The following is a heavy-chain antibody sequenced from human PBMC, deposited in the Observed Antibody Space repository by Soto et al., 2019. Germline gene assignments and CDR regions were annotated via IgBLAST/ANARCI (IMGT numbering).Heavy chain of an antibody. CDR1: GFTFSSYA. CDR3: ARRSSGWYFDY. CDR2: ISGSGGST. V-gene: IGHV3-23*01. D-gene: IGHD6-19*01. J-gene: IGHJ4*02. Sequence: EVQLLESGGGLVQPGGSLRLSCAASGFTFSSYAMSWVRQAPGKGLEWVSAISGSGGSTYYADSVKGRFTISRNNSKNTLYLQMNSLRAEYTAVYYCARRSSGWYFDYWGQGTLVTVSS.